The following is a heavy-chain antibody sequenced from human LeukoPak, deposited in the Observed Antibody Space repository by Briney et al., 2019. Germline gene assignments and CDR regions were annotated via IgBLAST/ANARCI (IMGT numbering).Heavy chain of an antibody. J-gene: IGHJ4*02. CDR2: ISPSGGGT. D-gene: IGHD2-21*02. Sequence: GGSLRLSCAASGFTFSSYGTNWVRQAPGKGLEWISGISPSGGGTYYADFVKGRFTISRDDSKNTLYLQMNSLRVDDTAIYYCAKDHANTPVVTNWGQGILVSVSS. CDR1: GFTFSSYG. CDR3: AKDHANTPVVTN. V-gene: IGHV3-23*01.